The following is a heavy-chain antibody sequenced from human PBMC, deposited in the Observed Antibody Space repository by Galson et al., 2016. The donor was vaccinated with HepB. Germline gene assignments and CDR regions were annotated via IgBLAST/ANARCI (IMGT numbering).Heavy chain of an antibody. Sequence: SVKVSCKASGYTFSSYAMHWVRQAPGQRLEWMGWINAGNGNAKYSEKFQGRVTITRDTSARTAYMDLSSLRSEDTAVYYCARVVGDHSNYLAPGYWGQGTLVTVSS. CDR2: INAGNGNA. J-gene: IGHJ4*02. CDR3: ARVVGDHSNYLAPGY. D-gene: IGHD4-11*01. V-gene: IGHV1-3*01. CDR1: GYTFSSYA.